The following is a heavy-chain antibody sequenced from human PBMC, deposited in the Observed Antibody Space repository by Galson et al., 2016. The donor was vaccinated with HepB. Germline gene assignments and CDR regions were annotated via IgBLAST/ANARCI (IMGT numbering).Heavy chain of an antibody. J-gene: IGHJ4*02. V-gene: IGHV4-59*12. Sequence: SETLSLTCTVSDGSISTYYWSWIRQPPGKSLEWIGYIHYSGSTNCDPSLKTRVTISVDTSQNQFSLNLRSVTAADTATYYCARAPDSGFDVYGWSHWGQGALVTVSS. CDR1: DGSISTYY. CDR2: IHYSGST. D-gene: IGHD5-12*01. CDR3: ARAPDSGFDVYGWSH.